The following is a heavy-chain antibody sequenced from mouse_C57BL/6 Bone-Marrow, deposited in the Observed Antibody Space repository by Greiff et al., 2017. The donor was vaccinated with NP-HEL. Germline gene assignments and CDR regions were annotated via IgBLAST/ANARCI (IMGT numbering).Heavy chain of an antibody. CDR1: GFTFTDYY. Sequence: EVMLVEPGGGLVQPGGSLSLSCAASGFTFTDYYMSWVRQPPGKALEWLGFIRNKANGSTTEYSASVKGRFTISSDNSQSILYLQMNALRAEDSATYYCARSIYYDYADDPFYAMDYWGQGTSVTVSS. V-gene: IGHV7-3*01. CDR3: ARSIYYDYADDPFYAMDY. CDR2: IRNKANGSTT. J-gene: IGHJ4*01. D-gene: IGHD2-4*01.